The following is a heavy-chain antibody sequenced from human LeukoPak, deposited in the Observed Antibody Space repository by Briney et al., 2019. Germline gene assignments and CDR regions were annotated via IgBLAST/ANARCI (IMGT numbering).Heavy chain of an antibody. CDR3: ARDRAVGNYFDY. Sequence: PGRSLRLSCAASGFSFSSYAMHWVRQAPGKGLEWVALIWYDGTYKYYVDSVKGRFTISRDNSKNTLYLQMNSLRAEDTAVYYCARDRAVGNYFDYWGQGTLVTVSS. D-gene: IGHD6-13*01. J-gene: IGHJ4*02. V-gene: IGHV3-33*01. CDR2: IWYDGTYK. CDR1: GFSFSSYA.